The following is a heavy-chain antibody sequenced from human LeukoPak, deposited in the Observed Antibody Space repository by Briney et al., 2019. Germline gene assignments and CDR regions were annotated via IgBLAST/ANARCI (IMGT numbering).Heavy chain of an antibody. Sequence: PSETLSLTCTVSGGSISSHYWSWIRQPPGKGLEWIGYIYYSGSTNYNPSLKSRVTISVDTSKNQFSLKLSSVTAADTAVYYCARVELVPNYYYYYYYMDVWGKGTTVTVSS. V-gene: IGHV4-59*11. J-gene: IGHJ6*03. CDR1: GGSISSHY. CDR3: ARVELVPNYYYYYYYMDV. CDR2: IYYSGST. D-gene: IGHD6-6*01.